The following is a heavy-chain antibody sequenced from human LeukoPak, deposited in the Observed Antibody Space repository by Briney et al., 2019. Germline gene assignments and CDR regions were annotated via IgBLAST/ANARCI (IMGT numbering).Heavy chain of an antibody. J-gene: IGHJ4*02. CDR1: GFTFSSYG. D-gene: IGHD1-26*01. CDR3: AKGGWELLRPFDY. V-gene: IGHV3-30*02. Sequence: GGSLRLSCAASGFTFSSYGMHWVRQAPGKGLEWVAVIWHDGSNKYYAGSVKGRFTISRDNSKNTLYLQMNSLRAEDTAVYYCAKGGWELLRPFDYWGQGTLVTVSS. CDR2: IWHDGSNK.